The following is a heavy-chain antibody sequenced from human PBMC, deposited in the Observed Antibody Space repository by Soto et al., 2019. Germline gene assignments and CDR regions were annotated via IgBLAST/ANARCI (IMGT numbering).Heavy chain of an antibody. J-gene: IGHJ6*02. Sequence: SVKVSCKASGGTFSSYAISWVRQAPGQGLEWMGGIIPIFGTANYAQKFQGRVTITADKSTSTAYMELSSLRSEDTAVYYCARGPTAMADYYYYYGVDVWGQGTTVTVSS. V-gene: IGHV1-69*06. D-gene: IGHD5-18*01. CDR2: IIPIFGTA. CDR3: ARGPTAMADYYYYYGVDV. CDR1: GGTFSSYA.